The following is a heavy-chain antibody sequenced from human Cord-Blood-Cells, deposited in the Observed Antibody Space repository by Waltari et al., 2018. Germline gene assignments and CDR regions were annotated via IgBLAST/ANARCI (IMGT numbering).Heavy chain of an antibody. J-gene: IGHJ4*02. Sequence: QVQLQQWGAGLLKPSETLSLTCAVHGGSFRGYYCSWIRQPPGKGLEWIGEINHSGSTNYNPSLKSRVTISVDTSKNQFSLKLSSVTAADTAVYYCARGGLWYQLLYRIFDYWGQGTLVTVSS. CDR2: INHSGST. CDR1: GGSFRGYY. V-gene: IGHV4-34*01. D-gene: IGHD2-2*02. CDR3: ARGGLWYQLLYRIFDY.